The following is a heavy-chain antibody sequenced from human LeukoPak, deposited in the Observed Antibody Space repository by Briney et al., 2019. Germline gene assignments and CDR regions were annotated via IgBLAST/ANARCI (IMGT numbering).Heavy chain of an antibody. CDR2: ISSNGGTI. D-gene: IGHD3-16*01. Sequence: PGGSLRLSCAASGFTYSTYEMNWVRQAPGKGLEWVSYISSNGGTIYYADSVKGRFTISRDNAKNSLYLQMNSLRAEDTAVYYCARDRVTSMITFSGYQPDFNYWGPGTLVTVSS. CDR3: ARDRVTSMITFSGYQPDFNY. CDR1: GFTYSTYE. V-gene: IGHV3-48*03. J-gene: IGHJ4*02.